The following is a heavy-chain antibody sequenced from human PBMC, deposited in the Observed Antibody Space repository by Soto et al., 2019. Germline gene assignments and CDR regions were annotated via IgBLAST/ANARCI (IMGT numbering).Heavy chain of an antibody. D-gene: IGHD3-16*02. V-gene: IGHV4-31*03. CDR2: IYSSGST. Sequence: QVQLQESGPGLVQPSQSLSLTCTVSGGSISSRTYFWSWIRQHPGKGLEWIGYIYSSGSTYYNPSLKSRVTTSAATSKTQFPLRLSPVTAADSAVYYCASSTVITFGGVIGIPCNFDSWGQGTLVTVSS. CDR1: GGSISSRTYF. J-gene: IGHJ4*02. CDR3: ASSTVITFGGVIGIPCNFDS.